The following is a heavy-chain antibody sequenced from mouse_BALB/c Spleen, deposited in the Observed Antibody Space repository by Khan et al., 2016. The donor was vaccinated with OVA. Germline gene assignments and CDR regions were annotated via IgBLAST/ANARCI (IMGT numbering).Heavy chain of an antibody. Sequence: EVQLVESGPGLVKPSQSLSLTCTVTGYSITSGYGWNWIRQFPGNKLEWMGYISYSGSTNYNPSLQSRIPITRDTSKNQFFLQLNSVTTEETATYYCARTARIKYWGQGTTLTVSS. CDR1: GYSITSGYG. CDR2: ISYSGST. V-gene: IGHV3-2*02. J-gene: IGHJ2*01. D-gene: IGHD1-2*01. CDR3: ARTARIKY.